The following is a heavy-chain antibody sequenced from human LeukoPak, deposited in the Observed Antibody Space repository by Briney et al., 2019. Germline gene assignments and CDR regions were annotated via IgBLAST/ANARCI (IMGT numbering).Heavy chain of an antibody. J-gene: IGHJ6*02. D-gene: IGHD2-15*01. CDR2: IYYSGST. V-gene: IGHV4-59*01. CDR3: ARGRCSGGSCYRGYYYYGMDV. CDR1: GDSISSYY. Sequence: SETLSVTCTVSGDSISSYYWSWIRQPPGKGLECVGYIYYSGSTNYNPSLKSRVTISVDPSKNQFSLKLSSVTAADTAVYYCARGRCSGGSCYRGYYYYGMDVWGQGTTVTVSS.